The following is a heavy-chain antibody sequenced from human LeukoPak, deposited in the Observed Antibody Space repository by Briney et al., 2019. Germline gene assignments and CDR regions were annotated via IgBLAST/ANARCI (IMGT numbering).Heavy chain of an antibody. V-gene: IGHV3-23*01. CDR2: ISGFNT. J-gene: IGHJ4*02. CDR1: GFAFSNYA. D-gene: IGHD2-8*01. Sequence: GGSLRLSCTTSGFAFSNYAMNWVRQAPGKGPEWVSGISGFNTYYADSVKGRFTIFRDNSKNVLYLQMDRLRAEDTAVYSCAKDVCTSPRCLLYFDSSGQGTLVPVSS. CDR3: AKDVCTSPRCLLYFDS.